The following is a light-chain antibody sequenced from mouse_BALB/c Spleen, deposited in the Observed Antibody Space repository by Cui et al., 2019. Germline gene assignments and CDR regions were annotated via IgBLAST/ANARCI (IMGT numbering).Light chain of an antibody. J-gene: IGKJ1*01. CDR2: DTS. CDR1: SSVSY. Sequence: QIVLTQFPAIMSASPGAKVTMTCSASSSVSYMHWYQQKSGTSPKRWIYDTSKLASGVPARFSGSGSGTSYSLTISSMEAEDAATYYCQQWSSNPPTFGGGTKLEIK. V-gene: IGKV4-59*01. CDR3: QQWSSNPPT.